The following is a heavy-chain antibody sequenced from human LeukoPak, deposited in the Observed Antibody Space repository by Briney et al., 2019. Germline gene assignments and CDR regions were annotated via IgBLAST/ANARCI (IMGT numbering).Heavy chain of an antibody. CDR1: GGSISSGGYY. D-gene: IGHD3-3*01. V-gene: IGHV4-61*08. CDR2: IYYSGST. J-gene: IGHJ4*02. Sequence: SETLSLTCTVSGGSISSGGYYWSWIRQHPGKGLEWIGYIYYSGSTNYNPSLKSRVTISVDTSKNQFSLRLSSVTAADTAVYYCASEYYDFWSGYHRGFDYWGQGTLVTVSS. CDR3: ASEYYDFWSGYHRGFDY.